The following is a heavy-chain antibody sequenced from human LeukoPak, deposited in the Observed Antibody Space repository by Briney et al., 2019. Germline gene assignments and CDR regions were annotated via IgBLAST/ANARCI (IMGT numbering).Heavy chain of an antibody. V-gene: IGHV4-4*07. Sequence: SETLSLTCTVSGGSISSYYWSWIRQPAGKGLEWIGRIYTSGSTNYNPSLKSRVTISIDTSKNQFSLKLSSVTAADTAVYYCARHGVAAAGSPYYYYYGMDVWGQGTTVTVSS. CDR1: GGSISSYY. CDR2: IYTSGST. J-gene: IGHJ6*02. D-gene: IGHD6-13*01. CDR3: ARHGVAAAGSPYYYYYGMDV.